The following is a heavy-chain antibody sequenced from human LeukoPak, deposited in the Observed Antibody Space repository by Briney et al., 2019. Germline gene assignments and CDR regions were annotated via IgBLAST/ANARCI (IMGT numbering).Heavy chain of an antibody. D-gene: IGHD2-8*02. J-gene: IGHJ3*02. CDR2: VSPSHTTR. V-gene: IGHV1-18*01. Sequence: ASVKVSCKASGYTFRQYSISWVRQAPGKGFEWMGWVSPSHTTRVYAQEFQGRVTMTADTNTNTVSMELRSLRFDDTAVYFCARDYILLLETDNGDGFAIWGQGTEVTVSS. CDR1: GYTFRQYS. CDR3: ARDYILLLETDNGDGFAI.